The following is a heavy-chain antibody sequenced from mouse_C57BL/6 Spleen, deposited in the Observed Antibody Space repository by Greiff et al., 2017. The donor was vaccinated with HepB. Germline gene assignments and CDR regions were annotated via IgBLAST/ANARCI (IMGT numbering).Heavy chain of an antibody. V-gene: IGHV1-59*01. CDR2: IDPSDSYT. D-gene: IGHD1-1*01. J-gene: IGHJ3*01. CDR1: GYTFTSYW. Sequence: VQLVESGAELVRPGTSVKLSCKASGYTFTSYWMHWVKQRPGQGLEWIGVIDPSDSYTNYNQKFKGKATLTVDTSSSTAYMQLSSLTSEDSAVYYCARGGNYYGSSYGWFAYWGQGTLVTVSA. CDR3: ARGGNYYGSSYGWFAY.